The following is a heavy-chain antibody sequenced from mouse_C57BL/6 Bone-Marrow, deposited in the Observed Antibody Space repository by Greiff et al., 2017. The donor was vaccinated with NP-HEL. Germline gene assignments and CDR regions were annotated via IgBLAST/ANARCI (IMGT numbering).Heavy chain of an antibody. D-gene: IGHD2-12*01. J-gene: IGHJ3*01. Sequence: VQLKESGGDLVKPGGSLKLSCAASGFTFSSYGMSWVRQTPDKRLEWVATISSGGSYTYYPDSVKGRFTISRDNATNTLYLHLSRLTSEDTAVYYYRSRYSSWFAYWGQGTLVTVSA. V-gene: IGHV5-6*01. CDR3: RSRYSSWFAY. CDR1: GFTFSSYG. CDR2: ISSGGSYT.